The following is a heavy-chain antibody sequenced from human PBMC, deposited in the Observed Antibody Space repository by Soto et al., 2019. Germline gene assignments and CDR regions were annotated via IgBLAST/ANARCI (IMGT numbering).Heavy chain of an antibody. CDR2: ISGSGASI. D-gene: IGHD2-15*01. CDR3: AKDGLGSCTGGTCYGSDY. V-gene: IGHV3-23*01. Sequence: EVQLLESGGNLVQPGGSLRLSCAASGFTFSSYVMSWVRQAPGKGLEWVSTISGSGASIYDADSVKGRFTISRDNSKNTVYLQMNSLRAEDTAVYYCAKDGLGSCTGGTCYGSDYWGQRTLVTVSS. CDR1: GFTFSSYV. J-gene: IGHJ4*02.